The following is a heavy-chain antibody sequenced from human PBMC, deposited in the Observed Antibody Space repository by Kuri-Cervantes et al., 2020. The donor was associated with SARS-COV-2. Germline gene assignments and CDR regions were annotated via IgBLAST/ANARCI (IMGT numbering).Heavy chain of an antibody. V-gene: IGHV4-39*01. CDR2: IYHSGST. J-gene: IGHJ4*02. D-gene: IGHD2-2*01. Sequence: SETLSLTCTVSGASIGSTDSYWGWIRQPPGKAKEWIGSIYHSGSTYYNPSLKSRVTISVDTSKNQFSLKLSSVTAADTAVYYCARQGGIVVVPAALWGQGTLVTVSS. CDR3: ARQGGIVVVPAAL. CDR1: GASIGSTDSY.